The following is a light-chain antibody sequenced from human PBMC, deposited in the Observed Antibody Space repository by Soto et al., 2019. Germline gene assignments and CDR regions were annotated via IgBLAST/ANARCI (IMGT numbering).Light chain of an antibody. CDR3: QSADSSGTYVV. CDR2: KDS. J-gene: IGLJ2*01. Sequence: SYELTQPPSVSVSPGQTARITCSGDALPNQYAYWYQQKPGQAPVLGIYKDSERPSGIPERFSGSSSGTTVTLTISGVQAEDEADYYCQSADSSGTYVVFGGGTKLTVL. CDR1: ALPNQY. V-gene: IGLV3-25*03.